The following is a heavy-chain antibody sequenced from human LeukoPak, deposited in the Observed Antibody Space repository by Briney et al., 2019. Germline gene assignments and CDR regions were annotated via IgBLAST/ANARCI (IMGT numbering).Heavy chain of an antibody. D-gene: IGHD1-1*01. Sequence: PGGSLRLSCAASGFTFNSYGIHWVRQAPGKGLEWVANLKQDGSEKYYADSVKGRFTISRDNAKSSLYLQMNNLRAEDTAVYYCARVGGHWNAFDIWGQGTMVTVSS. J-gene: IGHJ3*02. V-gene: IGHV3-7*01. CDR3: ARVGGHWNAFDI. CDR2: LKQDGSEK. CDR1: GFTFNSYG.